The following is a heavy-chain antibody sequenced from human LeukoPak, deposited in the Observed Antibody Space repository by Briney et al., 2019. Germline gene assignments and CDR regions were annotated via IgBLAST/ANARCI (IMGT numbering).Heavy chain of an antibody. CDR1: GGSISSYY. CDR3: ARHLERGVTAAGFDP. V-gene: IGHV4-59*08. Sequence: SETLSLTCTVSGGSISSYYWSWIRQPPGKGLDWIGYIYYSGSTNYNPSLKSRVTISVDTSKNQFSLKLSSVTAADTAVYYCARHLERGVTAAGFDPWGQGTLVTVSS. CDR2: IYYSGST. D-gene: IGHD3-10*01. J-gene: IGHJ5*02.